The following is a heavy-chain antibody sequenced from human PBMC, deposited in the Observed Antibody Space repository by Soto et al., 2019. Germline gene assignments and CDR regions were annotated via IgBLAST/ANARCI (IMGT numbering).Heavy chain of an antibody. D-gene: IGHD4-17*01. J-gene: IGHJ1*01. CDR3: ASTYGDFRDFQN. CDR2: IRNRANSYTT. CDR1: GFTFRDHY. Sequence: EVQLVGSGGGLVKLEGPLGPPCAASGFTFRDHYLDWFRQPPGKGLGWVGRIRNRANSYTTEYAASVKGRFTIARDGSKNSLSLQMNSLKTEDTAVYYCASTYGDFRDFQNWGQGTLVTVSS. V-gene: IGHV3-72*01.